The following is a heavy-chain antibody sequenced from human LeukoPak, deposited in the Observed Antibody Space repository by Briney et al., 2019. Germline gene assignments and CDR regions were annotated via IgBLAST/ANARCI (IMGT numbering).Heavy chain of an antibody. Sequence: PSETLSLTCTVSGGSISSYYWSWIRQPPGKGLEWIGYIYYSGSTNYNPSLKSRVTISVDTSKNQFSLKLSSVTAADTAVYYCARDATTLTRGAFDIWGQGIMVTVSS. CDR3: ARDATTLTRGAFDI. CDR1: GGSISSYY. CDR2: IYYSGST. J-gene: IGHJ3*02. D-gene: IGHD1-1*01. V-gene: IGHV4-59*01.